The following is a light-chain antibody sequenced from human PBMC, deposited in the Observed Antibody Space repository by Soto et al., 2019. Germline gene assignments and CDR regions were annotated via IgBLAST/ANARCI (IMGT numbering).Light chain of an antibody. CDR2: GNS. CDR3: QSYDSSLYV. Sequence: QSVLTQPPSVSGAPGQRVTISCTGSSSNIGAGYDVHWYQQLPGTAPKLLIYGNSHRPSGVPDRFSGSKSGTSASLAITGLQAEDEADYYCQSYDSSLYVFGTGTKLTVL. J-gene: IGLJ1*01. V-gene: IGLV1-40*01. CDR1: SSNIGAGYD.